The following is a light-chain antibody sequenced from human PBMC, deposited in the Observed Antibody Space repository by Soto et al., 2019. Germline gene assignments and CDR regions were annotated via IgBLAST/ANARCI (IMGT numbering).Light chain of an antibody. Sequence: EIVLTQSPGTLSLSSGERATLSCRASQSVRSNYLAWYKQKPGQAPRLLIYGASSRATGIQDRFGGSGSGTDFTLTISRLEPEEFAVYYCQQYASSPLTFGGGTKVEIK. CDR3: QQYASSPLT. J-gene: IGKJ4*01. CDR1: QSVRSNY. CDR2: GAS. V-gene: IGKV3-20*01.